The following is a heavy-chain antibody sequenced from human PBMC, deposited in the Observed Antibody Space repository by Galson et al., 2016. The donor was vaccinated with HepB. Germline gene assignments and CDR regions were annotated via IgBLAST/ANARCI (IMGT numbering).Heavy chain of an antibody. CDR2: IDPSDSHS. CDR3: ATGPRVGSPEQFPH. D-gene: IGHD3-10*01. J-gene: IGHJ1*01. V-gene: IGHV5-10-1*01. CDR1: GYIFNTYW. Sequence: QSGAEVKKPGESLRISCRGSGYIFNTYWISWVRQMPGIGLEWMGRIDPSDSHSDYSPSFRGHVSISLDKSLNTAYLQWSSLRASDTAVFYCATGPRVGSPEQFPHWGQGTLVIVSP.